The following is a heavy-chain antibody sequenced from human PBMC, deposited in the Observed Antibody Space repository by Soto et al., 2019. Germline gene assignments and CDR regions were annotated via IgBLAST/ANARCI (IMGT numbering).Heavy chain of an antibody. CDR1: GFTFSNYA. CDR2: ISGSGRST. Sequence: EVQLLESGGSLIQPGGSLRLSCAASGFTFSNYAMNWVRQAPGKGLEWVSSISGSGRSTYYADSVKGRFTISRDNSKDTRYLQMNSLRAEDTGIYDCAAQRGLDYWGQGTLVTVSS. CDR3: AAQRGLDY. V-gene: IGHV3-23*01. J-gene: IGHJ4*02. D-gene: IGHD6-25*01.